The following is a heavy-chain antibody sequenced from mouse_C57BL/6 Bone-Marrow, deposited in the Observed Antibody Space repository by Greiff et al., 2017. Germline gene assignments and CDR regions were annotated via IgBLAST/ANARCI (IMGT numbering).Heavy chain of an antibody. V-gene: IGHV10-1*01. CDR2: IRNKSNNYAT. D-gene: IGHD6-5*01. CDR3: VRQYYAVGLAY. CDR1: GFSFNTYA. Sequence: EVKLVESGGGLVQPKGSLKLSCAASGFSFNTYAMNWVRQAPGKGLEWVARIRNKSNNYATYYADSVKDRFTISRADSESMLYLQMNNLKTEGTAMYYCVRQYYAVGLAYWGQGALVTVAA. J-gene: IGHJ3*01.